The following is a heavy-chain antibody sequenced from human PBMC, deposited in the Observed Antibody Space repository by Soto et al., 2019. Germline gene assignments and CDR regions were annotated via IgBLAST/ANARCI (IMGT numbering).Heavy chain of an antibody. CDR1: GFTFSSYG. CDR2: IWYDVSNK. J-gene: IGHJ6*02. Sequence: GGSLRLSCAASGFTFSSYGMHWVRQAPGKGLEWVAVIWYDVSNKYYADSVKGRLTISRDNAKNTLYLQMNSLRAEDTAVYYCARDLVIVPAAIIRHRLYYYGMDVWGQGTKVTVT. CDR3: ARDLVIVPAAIIRHRLYYYGMDV. D-gene: IGHD2-2*01. V-gene: IGHV3-33*01.